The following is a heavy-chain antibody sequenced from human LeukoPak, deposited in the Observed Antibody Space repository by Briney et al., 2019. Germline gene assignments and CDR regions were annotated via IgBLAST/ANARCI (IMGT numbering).Heavy chain of an antibody. CDR1: GFTFSSYS. Sequence: PGGSLRLSCAASGFTFSSYSMNWVRQAPGKGLEWVSSISSSSSYIYYADSVKGRFTISRDNAKNSLYLQMNSLRAEDTAVYYCARDAHPFCSSTSCPGIWGQGTMVTVSS. CDR2: ISSSSSYI. CDR3: ARDAHPFCSSTSCPGI. J-gene: IGHJ3*02. D-gene: IGHD2-2*01. V-gene: IGHV3-21*01.